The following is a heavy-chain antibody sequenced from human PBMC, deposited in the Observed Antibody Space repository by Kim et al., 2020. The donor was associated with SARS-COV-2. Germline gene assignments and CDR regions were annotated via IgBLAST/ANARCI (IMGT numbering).Heavy chain of an antibody. CDR1: GGSFSGYY. CDR2: INHSGST. CDR3: ARGHPWGILTGYSFGFDY. D-gene: IGHD3-9*01. Sequence: SETLSLTCAVYGGSFSGYYWSWIRQPPGKGLEWIGEINHSGSTNYNPSLKSRVTISVDTSKNQFSLKLSSVTAADTAVYYCARGHPWGILTGYSFGFDYWGQGTLVTVSS. J-gene: IGHJ4*02. V-gene: IGHV4-34*01.